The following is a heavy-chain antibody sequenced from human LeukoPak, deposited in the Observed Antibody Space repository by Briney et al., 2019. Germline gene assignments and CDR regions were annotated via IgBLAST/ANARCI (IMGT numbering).Heavy chain of an antibody. CDR1: GFTFSSYA. Sequence: GGSLRLSCAASGFTFSSYAMNWVRQAPGKGLEWLSAISGSGGHTYQPDSVKGRFTISRDNSKNTLYLQMNSLRAEDTAVYYCAREDQWLGPRGDYWGQGTMVTVSS. J-gene: IGHJ4*02. D-gene: IGHD6-19*01. V-gene: IGHV3-23*01. CDR3: AREDQWLGPRGDY. CDR2: ISGSGGHT.